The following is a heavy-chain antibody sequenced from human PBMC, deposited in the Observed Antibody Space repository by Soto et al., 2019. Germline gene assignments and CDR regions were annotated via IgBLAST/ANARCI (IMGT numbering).Heavy chain of an antibody. D-gene: IGHD2-15*01. CDR1: GYTFTSYG. Sequence: GASVKVSCKASGYTFTSYGISWVRQAPGQGLEWMGWINAGNGNTKYSQKFQGRVTITRDTSASTAYMELSSLRSEDTAVYYCARGQVYCSGGSCYPMAWFDPWGQGTLVTVSS. CDR3: ARGQVYCSGGSCYPMAWFDP. V-gene: IGHV1-3*01. CDR2: INAGNGNT. J-gene: IGHJ5*02.